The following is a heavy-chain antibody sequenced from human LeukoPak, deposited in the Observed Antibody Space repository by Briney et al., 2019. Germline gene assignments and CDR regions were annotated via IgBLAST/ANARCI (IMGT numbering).Heavy chain of an antibody. V-gene: IGHV3-30*04. Sequence: GALRLSCAASGFTFTTYAFHWVRQAPGTGLERVAVISSDGKSRIYADSVKGRFTISRDNSKNRLFLQMNSLRTEDTAVYYCARDPMADFDYWGQGALVTVSS. CDR1: GFTFTTYA. CDR3: ARDPMADFDY. CDR2: ISSDGKSR. J-gene: IGHJ4*02. D-gene: IGHD2-8*01.